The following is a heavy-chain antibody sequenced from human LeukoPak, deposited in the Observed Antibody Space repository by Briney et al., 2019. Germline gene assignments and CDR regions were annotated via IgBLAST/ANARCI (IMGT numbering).Heavy chain of an antibody. J-gene: IGHJ3*02. D-gene: IGHD3-16*01. CDR2: INNNGGTT. CDR1: GFTFSIYA. CDR3: VKTMVTFGGIIRADAFDI. Sequence: GGSLRLSYSASGFTFSIYAMHWVRQAPGKGLEYLSGINNNGGTTNYADSVKGRFTISRDNFKNTLYLQMSSLRPEDTAVYYCVKTMVTFGGIIRADAFDIWGQGTMVTVSS. V-gene: IGHV3-64D*06.